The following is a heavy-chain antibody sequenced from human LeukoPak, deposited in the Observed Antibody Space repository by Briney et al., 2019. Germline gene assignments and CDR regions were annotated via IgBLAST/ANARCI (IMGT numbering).Heavy chain of an antibody. CDR3: ARRDNSDSSGYFDH. CDR1: GGSISSSSYY. D-gene: IGHD3-22*01. CDR2: IYYTKNS. V-gene: IGHV4-39*01. Sequence: SETLSLTCTVSGGSISSSSYYWGWIRQTPGKGLEWIGTIYYTKNSYYNSSLKSRVTLSIDTSKNQFSLKLNSVTAADTAIYYCARRDNSDSSGYFDHWGQGTLVTVSS. J-gene: IGHJ4*02.